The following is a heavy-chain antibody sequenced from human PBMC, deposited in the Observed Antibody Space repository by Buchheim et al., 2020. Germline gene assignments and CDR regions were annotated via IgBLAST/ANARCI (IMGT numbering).Heavy chain of an antibody. Sequence: QVQVQQWGAGLLKPSETLSLTCAVYGGSFSAYYWTWIRQPPGKGLEWIGEINHSGSSNYSPSLESRVPVSIDTSKKQLSFELSSVTAADTAVYYCARVVLAAMDYWGQGTL. V-gene: IGHV4-34*01. CDR3: ARVVLAAMDY. J-gene: IGHJ4*02. CDR1: GGSFSAYY. CDR2: INHSGSS. D-gene: IGHD2-15*01.